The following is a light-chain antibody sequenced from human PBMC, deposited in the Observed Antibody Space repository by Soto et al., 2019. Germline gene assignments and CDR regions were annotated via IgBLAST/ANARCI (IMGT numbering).Light chain of an antibody. V-gene: IGKV3-15*01. CDR1: QSVSSN. J-gene: IGKJ1*01. CDR2: GAS. CDR3: QHYNNWPPWT. Sequence: EIVMTQSPATLSVSPGERATLSCRASQSVSSNLAWYQQKPGQAPRLLIYGASIRATGIPARFSGSGSGTEFTLTISSLQSEDFAVYYCQHYNNWPPWTFGQGTKVEFK.